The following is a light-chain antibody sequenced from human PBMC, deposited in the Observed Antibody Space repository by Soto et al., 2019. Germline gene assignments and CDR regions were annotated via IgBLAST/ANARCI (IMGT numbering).Light chain of an antibody. Sequence: LTQPASVSGSPGQSITVSCTGTSSDVGGYNSVSWYQQHPGKPPKLMIYEGSKRPSGVSNRFSGSKSGNTASLTISGLQAEDEADYYCCSYAGSSLYVFGTGTKVTVL. J-gene: IGLJ1*01. CDR1: SSDVGGYNS. CDR2: EGS. CDR3: CSYAGSSLYV. V-gene: IGLV2-23*01.